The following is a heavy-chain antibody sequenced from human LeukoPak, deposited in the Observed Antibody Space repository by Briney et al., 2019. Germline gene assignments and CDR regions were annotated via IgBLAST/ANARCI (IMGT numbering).Heavy chain of an antibody. CDR3: AREAAGTINWFDP. V-gene: IGHV5-10-1*01. D-gene: IGHD6-13*01. Sequence: GESLKISCKGSGYSVTSYWISWVRQMPGKGLEWMGRIDPRDSYTNYNPSFQGHVTISADKSISTAYLQWSSLKASDTAIYYCAREAAGTINWFDPWGQGTLVTVSS. CDR2: IDPRDSYT. J-gene: IGHJ5*02. CDR1: GYSVTSYW.